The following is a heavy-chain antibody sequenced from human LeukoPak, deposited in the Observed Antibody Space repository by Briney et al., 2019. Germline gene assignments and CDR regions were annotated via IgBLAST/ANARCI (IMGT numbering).Heavy chain of an antibody. CDR2: IKTDGTIT. D-gene: IGHD3-9*01. Sequence: GGSLRLSCAASGFTLSNYWMHWVRQAPGEGLVWVSRIKTDGTITNYADSVKGRFTISRDNSKNTLYLQMNSLRAEDTAVYYCAKAVHYDTLAGPGRDHYYYYGMDVWGQGTTVTVSS. J-gene: IGHJ6*02. CDR3: AKAVHYDTLAGPGRDHYYYYGMDV. V-gene: IGHV3-74*01. CDR1: GFTLSNYW.